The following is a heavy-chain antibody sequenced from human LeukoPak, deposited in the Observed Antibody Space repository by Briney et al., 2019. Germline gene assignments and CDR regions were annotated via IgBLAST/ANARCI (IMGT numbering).Heavy chain of an antibody. CDR1: DYTFTSYG. CDR2: ISAHNGNT. CDR3: ARVPSRRIAAAGTHQNLDY. J-gene: IGHJ4*02. D-gene: IGHD6-13*01. V-gene: IGHV1-18*01. Sequence: ASVKVSCKASDYTFTSYGISWVRQAPGQGLEWMGWISAHNGNTNYAQKLQGRVTMTTDTSTSTAYMELRSLRSDDTAVYYCARVPSRRIAAAGTHQNLDYWGQGTLVTVSS.